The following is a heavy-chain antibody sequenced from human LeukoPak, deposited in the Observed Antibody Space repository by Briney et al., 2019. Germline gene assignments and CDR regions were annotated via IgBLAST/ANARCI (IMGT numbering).Heavy chain of an antibody. CDR3: ARQYYYDSSGYCPIFDY. CDR1: GGSISSGSYY. J-gene: IGHJ4*02. Sequence: PSETLSLTCTVSGGSISSGSYYWGWIRQPPGKGLEWIGSIYYSGSTYYNPSLKSRVTISVDTSKNQFSLKLSSVTAADTAVYYCARQYYYDSSGYCPIFDYWGQGTLVTVSS. D-gene: IGHD3-22*01. V-gene: IGHV4-39*01. CDR2: IYYSGST.